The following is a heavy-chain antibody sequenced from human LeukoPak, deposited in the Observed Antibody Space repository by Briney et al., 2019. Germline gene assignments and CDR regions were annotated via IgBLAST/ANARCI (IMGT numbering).Heavy chain of an antibody. CDR1: SGSNY. Sequence: PSETLSLTCTVSSGSNYWSWIRQPPGKGLEWIAYTHYSGSPHYNPSLKSRVTASIDTSKNQFSLKLNSVTAADTAVYYCARHSNWNGGVDWFDPWGQGTQVTVPS. CDR2: THYSGSP. J-gene: IGHJ5*02. D-gene: IGHD1-20*01. V-gene: IGHV4-59*08. CDR3: ARHSNWNGGVDWFDP.